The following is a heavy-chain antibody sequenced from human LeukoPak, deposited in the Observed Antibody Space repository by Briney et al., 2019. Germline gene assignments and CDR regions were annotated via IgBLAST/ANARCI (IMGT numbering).Heavy chain of an antibody. Sequence: SETLSLTCTVSGASFSSYYWSWLRQPPGKGLEWIGEINHSGSTNYNPSLKSRVTISVDTSKNQFSLKLSSVTAADTAVYYCARGERRITIFGVVMKHWFDPWGQGTLVTVSS. CDR1: GASFSSYY. D-gene: IGHD3-3*01. V-gene: IGHV4-34*01. J-gene: IGHJ5*02. CDR2: INHSGST. CDR3: ARGERRITIFGVVMKHWFDP.